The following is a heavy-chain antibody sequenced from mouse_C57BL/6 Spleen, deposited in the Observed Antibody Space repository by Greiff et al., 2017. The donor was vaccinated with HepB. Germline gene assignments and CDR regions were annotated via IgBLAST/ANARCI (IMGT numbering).Heavy chain of an antibody. J-gene: IGHJ3*01. Sequence: EVMLVESGEGLVKPGGSLKLSCAASGFTFSSYAMSWVRQTPEKRLEWVAYISSGGDYIYYADTVKGRFTISRDNARNTLYLQMSSLKSEDTAMYYCTRDYYGSGAYWGQGTLVTVSA. CDR2: ISSGGDYI. V-gene: IGHV5-9-1*02. D-gene: IGHD1-1*01. CDR3: TRDYYGSGAY. CDR1: GFTFSSYA.